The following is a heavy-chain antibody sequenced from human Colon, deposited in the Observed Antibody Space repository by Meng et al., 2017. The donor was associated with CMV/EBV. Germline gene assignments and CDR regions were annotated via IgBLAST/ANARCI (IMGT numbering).Heavy chain of an antibody. J-gene: IGHJ4*02. D-gene: IGHD3-3*01. CDR3: ARAAGYDFWSGYYFDY. Sequence: GGSLRLSCAASGFTFSSYSMNWVRQAPGKGLEWVSSISSSSSYIYYADSVKGRFTISRDNAKNSLYLQMNSLRAEDTAVYYCARAAGYDFWSGYYFDYWGQGTLVTVS. V-gene: IGHV3-21*01. CDR2: ISSSSSYI. CDR1: GFTFSSYS.